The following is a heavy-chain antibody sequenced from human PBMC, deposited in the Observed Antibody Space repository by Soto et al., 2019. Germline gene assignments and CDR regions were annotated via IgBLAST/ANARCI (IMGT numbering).Heavy chain of an antibody. Sequence: QLQLQESGPGLVKPSETLSLTCTVSGGSISSSSYYWGWIRQPPGKGLEWIGSIYYSGSTYYNPSLKSRVTISVDTSNHQFSLTLSPVTAADTAVYYCARRMITFGGVIVSYYFDYWGQGTLVTVSS. CDR1: GGSISSSSYY. CDR2: IYYSGST. CDR3: ARRMITFGGVIVSYYFDY. V-gene: IGHV4-39*01. D-gene: IGHD3-16*02. J-gene: IGHJ4*02.